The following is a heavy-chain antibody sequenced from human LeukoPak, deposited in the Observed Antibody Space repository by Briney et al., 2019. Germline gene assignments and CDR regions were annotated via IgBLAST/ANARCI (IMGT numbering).Heavy chain of an antibody. CDR1: GGSFSGYY. V-gene: IGHV4-34*01. CDR3: ARIGYCSSTSCYTVDY. Sequence: SETLSLTCAVYGGSFSGYYWSWIRQPPGKGLEWVGEINHSGSTNYNPSPKSRVTISVDTSKNQFSLKLSSVTAADTAVYYCARIGYCSSTSCYTVDYWGQGTLVTVSS. J-gene: IGHJ4*02. CDR2: INHSGST. D-gene: IGHD2-2*02.